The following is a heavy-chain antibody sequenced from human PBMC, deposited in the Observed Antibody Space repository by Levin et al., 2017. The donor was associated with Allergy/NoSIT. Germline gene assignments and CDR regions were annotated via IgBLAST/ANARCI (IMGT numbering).Heavy chain of an antibody. D-gene: IGHD3-10*01. V-gene: IGHV3-30*18. CDR2: ISYDGSDK. CDR3: AKDGAGQVAIDY. Sequence: GSLRLSCAASGFTFSIYGVHWVRQAPGKGLEWVAVISYDGSDKYYADSVKGRFTISRDNSKNTLYLQMNSLRPEDTAVYYCAKDGAGQVAIDYWGQGTLVTVSS. J-gene: IGHJ4*02. CDR1: GFTFSIYG.